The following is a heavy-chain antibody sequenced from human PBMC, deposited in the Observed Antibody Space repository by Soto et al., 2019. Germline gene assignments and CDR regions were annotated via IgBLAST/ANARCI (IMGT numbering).Heavy chain of an antibody. Sequence: GGSLRLSCAASGFTFSNAWMSWVRQAPGKGLEWVGRIKSKTKGGTTDYAAPVKGRFTISRDDPKNTLSLQMNSLKTEDTAMYYCTTDDPINRNWGQGTLVTVSS. CDR3: TTDDPINRN. V-gene: IGHV3-15*01. CDR2: IKSKTKGGTT. J-gene: IGHJ1*01. CDR1: GFTFSNAW.